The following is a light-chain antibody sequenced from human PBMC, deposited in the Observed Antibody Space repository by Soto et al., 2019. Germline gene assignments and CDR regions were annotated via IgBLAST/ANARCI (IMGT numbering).Light chain of an antibody. J-gene: IGLJ1*01. Sequence: QSVLAQAASVSGSHGGSITISCRAPRSGFGSYNYVAWYQQFPGKTPKILIYGVSNRPSGVSSRFSGSKSGNTASLTISGLQAEDEADYYCISYTGSSTSYVFGSGTKVTVL. CDR3: ISYTGSSTSYV. CDR1: RSGFGSYNY. V-gene: IGLV2-14*01. CDR2: GVS.